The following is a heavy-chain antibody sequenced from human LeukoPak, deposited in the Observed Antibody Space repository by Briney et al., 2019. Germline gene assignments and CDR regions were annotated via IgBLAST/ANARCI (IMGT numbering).Heavy chain of an antibody. J-gene: IGHJ4*02. CDR3: VREARGYHYTYFDY. CDR1: GFTLGRHD. Sequence: GGPLRLSCTASGFTLGRHDRLGLRQTTAEGLEWVAAIASGFQTFYAGSVKGRFTVSREDAKNSLNLQMNSLRAGDTAVYYCVREARGYHYTYFDYWGQGTLVTVSS. V-gene: IGHV3-13*01. D-gene: IGHD5-18*01. CDR2: IASGFQT.